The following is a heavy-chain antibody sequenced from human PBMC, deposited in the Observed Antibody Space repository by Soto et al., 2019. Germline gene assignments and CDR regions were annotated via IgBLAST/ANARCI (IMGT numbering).Heavy chain of an antibody. J-gene: IGHJ6*02. Sequence: GGSLRLSSAASGFTFSSYGMHWVRQAPGKGLEWVAVISYDGSNKYYADSVKGRFTISRDNSKNTLYLQMNSLRAEDTAVYYCAKDCEYGLVPYGMDVWGQGTTVTVSS. CDR3: AKDCEYGLVPYGMDV. CDR1: GFTFSSYG. CDR2: ISYDGSNK. V-gene: IGHV3-30*18. D-gene: IGHD4-17*01.